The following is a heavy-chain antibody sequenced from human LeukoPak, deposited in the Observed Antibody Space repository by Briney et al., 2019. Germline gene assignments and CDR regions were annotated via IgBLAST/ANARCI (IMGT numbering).Heavy chain of an antibody. Sequence: GGSLRLSCAASGSTFSSYGMHWVRQAPGKGLEWVAVIWYDGSNKYYADSVKGRFTISRDNSKNTLYLQMNSLRAEDTAVYYCARAVGVTMIVAWGQGTLVTVSS. CDR3: ARAVGVTMIVA. D-gene: IGHD3-22*01. CDR2: IWYDGSNK. V-gene: IGHV3-33*01. J-gene: IGHJ4*02. CDR1: GSTFSSYG.